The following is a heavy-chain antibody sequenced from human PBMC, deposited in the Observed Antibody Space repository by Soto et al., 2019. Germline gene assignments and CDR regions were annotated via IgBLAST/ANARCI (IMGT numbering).Heavy chain of an antibody. Sequence: QVQLVQSGAEVKEPGDSVRVSCEASGYTFTAYYIHWVRQAPGQGFEWMGWINPKFGDTTYAQDFQGRVSMTRDMSISTVYMELSRLTSDDTAIYYCARNMDYYYGPGSGNGHGFWGQGTTVTVFS. V-gene: IGHV1-2*02. CDR3: ARNMDYYYGPGSGNGHGF. J-gene: IGHJ6*02. D-gene: IGHD3-10*01. CDR1: GYTFTAYY. CDR2: INPKFGDT.